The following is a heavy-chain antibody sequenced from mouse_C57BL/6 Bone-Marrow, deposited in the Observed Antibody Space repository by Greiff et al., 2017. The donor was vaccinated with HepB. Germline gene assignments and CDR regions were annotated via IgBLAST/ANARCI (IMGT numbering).Heavy chain of an antibody. CDR1: GYTFTSYG. CDR3: ARGDMVVARAY. Sequence: VQLQQSGAELARPGASVKLSCKASGYTFTSYGISWVKQRTGQGLEWIGEIYPRSGYTYYNEKFKGKATLTADKSSSTAYLELRSLTSEDSAVYFCARGDMVVARAYGGQGTLVTVSA. J-gene: IGHJ3*01. CDR2: IYPRSGYT. D-gene: IGHD1-1*01. V-gene: IGHV1-81*01.